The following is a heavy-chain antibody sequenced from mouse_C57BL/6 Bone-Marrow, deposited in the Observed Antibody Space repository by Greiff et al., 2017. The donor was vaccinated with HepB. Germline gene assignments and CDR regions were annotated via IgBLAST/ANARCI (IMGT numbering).Heavy chain of an antibody. Sequence: DVKLVESGGGLVQPGGSLKLSCAASGFTFSDYYMYWVRQTPEKRLEWVAYISNGGGSTYYPDTVKGRFTISRDNAKNTLYLQMSRLKSEDTAMYYCARGAYYSNYGFAYWGQGTLVTVSA. J-gene: IGHJ3*01. CDR2: ISNGGGST. V-gene: IGHV5-12*01. CDR3: ARGAYYSNYGFAY. D-gene: IGHD2-5*01. CDR1: GFTFSDYY.